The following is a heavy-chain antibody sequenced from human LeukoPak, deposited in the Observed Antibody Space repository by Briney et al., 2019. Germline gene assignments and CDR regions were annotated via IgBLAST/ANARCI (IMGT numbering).Heavy chain of an antibody. V-gene: IGHV4-4*07. CDR3: ARDRAVAGFYYGMDV. D-gene: IGHD6-19*01. J-gene: IGHJ6*02. Sequence: SETLSLTCTVSGGSISSYYWSWIRQPAGKGLEWIGRIYTSGSTNYNPSLKSRVTMSVDTSKNQFSLKLSSVTAADTAVYYCARDRAVAGFYYGMDVWGQGTTVTVSS. CDR2: IYTSGST. CDR1: GGSISSYY.